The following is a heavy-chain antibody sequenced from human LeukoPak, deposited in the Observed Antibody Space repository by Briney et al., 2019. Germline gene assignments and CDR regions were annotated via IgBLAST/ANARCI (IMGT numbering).Heavy chain of an antibody. CDR3: ARGHYYGSGSYYHY. J-gene: IGHJ4*02. V-gene: IGHV1-8*01. Sequence: GASVTVSCKASGYTFTSYDINWVRQATGQGLEWMGWMNPNSGNTGYAQKFQGRVTMTSNTPISTAYMELSSLRSEDTAVYYCARGHYYGSGSYYHYWGQGTLVTVSS. D-gene: IGHD3-10*01. CDR1: GYTFTSYD. CDR2: MNPNSGNT.